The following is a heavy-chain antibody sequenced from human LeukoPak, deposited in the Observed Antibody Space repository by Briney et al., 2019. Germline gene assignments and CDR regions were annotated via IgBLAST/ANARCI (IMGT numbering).Heavy chain of an antibody. CDR2: ISWDGGST. J-gene: IGHJ6*02. CDR1: GFTFDDYT. V-gene: IGHV3-43*01. CDR3: ASDRVFYGLDV. Sequence: GGSLRLSCAASGFTFDDYTMHWVRQAPGKGLEWVSLISWDGGSTYYADSVKGRFTISRDNARNTLYLQMNSLRPEDTAIYYCASDRVFYGLDVWGQGTTVTVSS. D-gene: IGHD1-14*01.